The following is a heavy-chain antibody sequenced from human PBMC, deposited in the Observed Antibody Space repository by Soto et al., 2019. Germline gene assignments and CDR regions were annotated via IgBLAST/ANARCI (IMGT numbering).Heavy chain of an antibody. CDR1: GGTFSSYT. CDR3: ARFDFGEYYFDY. CDR2: IIPILGIA. Sequence: QVQLVQSGAEVKKPGSSVKVSCKASGGTFSSYTISWVRQAPGQGLEWMGRIIPILGIANYAQKFQGRVTITADKPTSTAYMELRSLRSEDKAVYYCARFDFGEYYFDYWGQGTLVTVSS. D-gene: IGHD3-3*01. V-gene: IGHV1-69*02. J-gene: IGHJ4*02.